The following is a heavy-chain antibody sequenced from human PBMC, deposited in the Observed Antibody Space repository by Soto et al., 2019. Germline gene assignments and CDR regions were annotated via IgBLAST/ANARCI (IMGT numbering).Heavy chain of an antibody. CDR3: ARYIAASGTYYLDF. D-gene: IGHD6-13*01. CDR1: GGSVSSGSYY. V-gene: IGHV4-61*01. CDR2: IYYSGST. J-gene: IGHJ4*02. Sequence: SETLSLTCTVSGGSVSSGSYYWSWIRQPPGKGLECIGYIYYSGSTNYNPSLKSRVTISVDTSKNQFSLKLSSVTAADTAVYYCARYIAASGTYYLDFWGQGTLVTVSS.